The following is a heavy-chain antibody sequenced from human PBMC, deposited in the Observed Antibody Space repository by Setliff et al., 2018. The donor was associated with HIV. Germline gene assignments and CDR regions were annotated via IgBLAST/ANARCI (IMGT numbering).Heavy chain of an antibody. CDR2: MFYSGST. Sequence: SETLSLTCTVSGGSINSGSYYWGWIRQPPEKGLEWIGTMFYSGSTYYNPSLKSRVTIFIDTSKNQFSLRPSSVTAADTAVYYCARFYDYYGHRLDYWGQGTQVTV. D-gene: IGHD3-16*01. V-gene: IGHV4-39*01. J-gene: IGHJ4*02. CDR1: GGSINSGSYY. CDR3: ARFYDYYGHRLDY.